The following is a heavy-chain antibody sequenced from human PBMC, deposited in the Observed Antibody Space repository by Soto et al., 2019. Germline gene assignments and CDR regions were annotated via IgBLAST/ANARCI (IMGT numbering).Heavy chain of an antibody. CDR1: GFTFSSYG. V-gene: IGHV3-30*18. J-gene: IGHJ3*02. CDR3: AKDNGDSNAFDI. CDR2: ISYDGSNK. D-gene: IGHD4-17*01. Sequence: TGGSLRLSCAASGFTFSSYGMHWVRQAPGKGLEWVAVISYDGSNKYYADSVKGRFTISRDNSKNTLYLQMNSLRAEDTAVYYCAKDNGDSNAFDIWGQGTMVTVSS.